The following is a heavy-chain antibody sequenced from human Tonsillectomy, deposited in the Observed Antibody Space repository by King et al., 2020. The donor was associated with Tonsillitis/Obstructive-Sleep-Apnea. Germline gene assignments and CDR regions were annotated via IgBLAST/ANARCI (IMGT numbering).Heavy chain of an antibody. V-gene: IGHV4-61*01. CDR1: GGSGSSGSYY. D-gene: IGHD6-19*01. J-gene: IGHJ3*02. CDR2: IFYSGST. CDR3: ARGEQSGWYSPDAFDI. Sequence: VQLQESGPGLVKPSETLSLTCTVSGGSGSSGSYYWSWIRQPPVKGLEWIGYIFYSGSTNYHPSLKSRVTNSVDTSKNHVSPKLSSVTAADTAVYYCARGEQSGWYSPDAFDIWGQGTMVTVSS.